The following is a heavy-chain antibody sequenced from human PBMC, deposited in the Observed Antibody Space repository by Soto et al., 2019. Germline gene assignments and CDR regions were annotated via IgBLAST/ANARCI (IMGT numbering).Heavy chain of an antibody. Sequence: GWLRLSGSASGFTFSSYAMSWVRQAPGKGLEWVSAISGSGGSTYYADSVKGRFTISRDNSKNTLYLQMNSLRAEDTAVYYCEKSVTYVRPKPPFDYWGQGTLVTVYS. J-gene: IGHJ4*02. D-gene: IGHD2-21*02. V-gene: IGHV3-23*01. CDR3: EKSVTYVRPKPPFDY. CDR1: GFTFSSYA. CDR2: ISGSGGST.